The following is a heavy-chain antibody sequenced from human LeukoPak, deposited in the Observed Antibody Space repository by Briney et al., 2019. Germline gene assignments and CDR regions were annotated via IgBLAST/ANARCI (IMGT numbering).Heavy chain of an antibody. J-gene: IGHJ4*02. Sequence: GGSLGLSCAASGFTFSSYSMNWVRQAPGKGLEWVSYISSSSSTIYYADSVKGRFTISRDNAKNSLYLQMNSLRAEDTAVYYCARDLYSGSYSGDFDYWGQGTLVTVSS. D-gene: IGHD1-26*01. V-gene: IGHV3-48*01. CDR2: ISSSSSTI. CDR1: GFTFSSYS. CDR3: ARDLYSGSYSGDFDY.